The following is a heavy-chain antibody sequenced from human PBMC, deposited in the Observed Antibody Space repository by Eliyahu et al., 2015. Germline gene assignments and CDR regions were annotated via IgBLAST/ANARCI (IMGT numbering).Heavy chain of an antibody. D-gene: IGHD5-24*01. V-gene: IGHV3-11*01. CDR2: ISNSGSTI. CDR1: GFMFSDYY. J-gene: IGHJ4*02. Sequence: QVQLVESGGGLVKPGGSLRLSCAASGFMFSDYYISWIRQAPGKGLEFVSYISNSGSTIYYAXSVKGRFTISRDNAKNSLFLQMNSLRVEDTAVYYCASPKDGYNGLDYWGQGTLVTVSS. CDR3: ASPKDGYNGLDY.